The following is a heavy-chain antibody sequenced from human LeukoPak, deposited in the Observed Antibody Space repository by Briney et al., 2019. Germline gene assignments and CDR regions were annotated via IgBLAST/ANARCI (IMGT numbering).Heavy chain of an antibody. J-gene: IGHJ4*02. CDR2: ISSSSSYI. CDR3: ARVTMIVVGGRVLDY. CDR1: GFTFSSYS. Sequence: GGSLRLSCAASGFTFSSYSMNWVRQAPGKGLEWVSSISSSSSYIYYADSVKGRFTIARGNAKNSLYLQMNSLRAENTAVYYCARVTMIVVGGRVLDYWGQGTLVTVSS. D-gene: IGHD3-22*01. V-gene: IGHV3-21*01.